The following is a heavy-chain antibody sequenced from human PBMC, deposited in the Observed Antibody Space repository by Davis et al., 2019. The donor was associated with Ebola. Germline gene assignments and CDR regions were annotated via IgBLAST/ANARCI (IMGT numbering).Heavy chain of an antibody. CDR3: ANLGSIAAGWAYFDY. J-gene: IGHJ4*02. V-gene: IGHV3-21*01. D-gene: IGHD6-13*01. CDR1: GFTFTSYS. CDR2: ITSSSSYI. Sequence: PGGSLRLSCAASGFTFTSYSMNWVRQAPGKGLEWVSFITSSSSYIYYADSVKGRFTISRDNSKNTLYLQMNSLRAEDTAVYYCANLGSIAAGWAYFDYWGQGTLVTVSS.